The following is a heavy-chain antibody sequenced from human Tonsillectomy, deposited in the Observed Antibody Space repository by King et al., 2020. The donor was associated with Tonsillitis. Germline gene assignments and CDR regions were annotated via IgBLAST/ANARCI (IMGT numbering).Heavy chain of an antibody. Sequence: VQLVESGGGLVQPGGSLRLSCAASGFTFNNYWMHWVRQAPGKGLVWVSRINSDGSSSSYADSVKGRFTISRNNAKNTLYLQMNSLRAEDTAVYYCARANPIVVPDYWGQGTLVTVSS. CDR2: INSDGSSS. CDR3: ARANPIVVPDY. J-gene: IGHJ4*02. D-gene: IGHD3-22*01. V-gene: IGHV3-74*01. CDR1: GFTFNNYW.